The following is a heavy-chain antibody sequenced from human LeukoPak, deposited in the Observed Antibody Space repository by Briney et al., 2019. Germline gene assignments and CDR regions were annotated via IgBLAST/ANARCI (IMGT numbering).Heavy chain of an antibody. CDR3: ARDLPAITMVRGVIISKPGGMDV. CDR1: GFTFSSYN. V-gene: IGHV3-21*01. J-gene: IGHJ6*02. D-gene: IGHD3-10*01. Sequence: GGSRRLSCAASGFTFSSYNINWVSQTPGKGLEWVSSISPSSDYIYYTDSVKGRFTISRHNAKNSLYLQLNSLRAEDTAVYYCARDLPAITMVRGVIISKPGGMDVWGQGTTVTVSS. CDR2: ISPSSDYI.